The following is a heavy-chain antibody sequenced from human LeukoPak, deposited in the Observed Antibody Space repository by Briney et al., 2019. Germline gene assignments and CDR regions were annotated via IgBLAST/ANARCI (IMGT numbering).Heavy chain of an antibody. J-gene: IGHJ1*01. CDR1: GYTFTGYY. CDR3: ARTRGGYSYGYPGYFQH. Sequence: ASVKVSCKASGYTFTGYYMRWVRQAPGQGLEWMGWINPNSGGTNYAQKFQGRVTMTRDTSITTAYMELSRLTSDDTAVYYCARTRGGYSYGYPGYFQHWGQGTLVTVSS. V-gene: IGHV1-2*02. D-gene: IGHD5-18*01. CDR2: INPNSGGT.